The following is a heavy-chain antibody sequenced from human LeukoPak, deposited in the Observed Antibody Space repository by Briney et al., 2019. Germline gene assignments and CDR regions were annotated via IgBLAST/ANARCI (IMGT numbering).Heavy chain of an antibody. CDR2: INHSGST. V-gene: IGHV4-34*01. D-gene: IGHD2/OR15-2a*01. J-gene: IGHJ4*02. Sequence: SETLSLTCAVYGGSFSGYYWSWIRQPPGKGLEWIGEINHSGSTNYNPSLKSRVTISVDTSKNQFSLKLSSVTAADTAVYYYARGVLFDYWGQGTLVTVSS. CDR1: GGSFSGYY. CDR3: ARGVLFDY.